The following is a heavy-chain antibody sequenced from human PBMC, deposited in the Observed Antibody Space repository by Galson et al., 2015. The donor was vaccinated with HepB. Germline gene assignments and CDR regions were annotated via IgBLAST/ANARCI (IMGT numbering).Heavy chain of an antibody. CDR1: GDSVSSNRAA. Sequence: CAISGDSVSSNRAAWNWVRQSPSRGLEWLGRAYYRSKWYYDYAVSVRSRITINPDTSNNQFSLQLNSVTPEDTAVYYCARYDGGVLGACDIWGQGTMVTVSS. J-gene: IGHJ3*02. CDR2: AYYRSKWYY. D-gene: IGHD3-3*01. V-gene: IGHV6-1*01. CDR3: ARYDGGVLGACDI.